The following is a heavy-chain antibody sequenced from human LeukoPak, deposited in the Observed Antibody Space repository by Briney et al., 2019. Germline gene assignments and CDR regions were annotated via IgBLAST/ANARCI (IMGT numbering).Heavy chain of an antibody. CDR1: GFTFRSYG. Sequence: AGGSLRLSCAASGFTFRSYGMSWVRQAPGKGLEWVSAISGSGSSTYYADSVKGRFTISRDNSKNTLYLQMNSLRAEDTAVYYCAKGDSSGYYGNYFEYWGQGALVTVSS. D-gene: IGHD3-22*01. V-gene: IGHV3-23*01. CDR3: AKGDSSGYYGNYFEY. J-gene: IGHJ4*02. CDR2: ISGSGSST.